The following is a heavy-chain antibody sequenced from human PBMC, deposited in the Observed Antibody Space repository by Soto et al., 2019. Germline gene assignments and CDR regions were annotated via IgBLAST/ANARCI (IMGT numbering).Heavy chain of an antibody. CDR2: IWYDGSNK. CDR3: ARDGVLHYGMDV. J-gene: IGHJ6*02. D-gene: IGHD2-15*01. Sequence: QVQLVESGGGVVQPGRSLRLSCAASGFTFSSYGMHWVRQAPGKGLEWVAVIWYDGSNKYYADSVKGRFTISRDNSKNTLHLQMNSLRAEDTAVYYCARDGVLHYGMDVWGQGTTVTVSS. CDR1: GFTFSSYG. V-gene: IGHV3-33*01.